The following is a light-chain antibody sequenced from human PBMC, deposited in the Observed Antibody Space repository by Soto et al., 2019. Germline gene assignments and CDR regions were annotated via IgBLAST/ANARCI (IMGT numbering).Light chain of an antibody. CDR1: QTISRY. V-gene: IGKV1-39*01. Sequence: DIQMTQSPSSLSASVGDRVIISCRASQTISRYLNWYQQKPGKAPKLLIHAGFSLQSGVPSRFSGSRSGADFNLTISRLQPEDYATYYCHHSFNPRLTFGGGTRVEIK. CDR2: AGF. J-gene: IGKJ4*01. CDR3: HHSFNPRLT.